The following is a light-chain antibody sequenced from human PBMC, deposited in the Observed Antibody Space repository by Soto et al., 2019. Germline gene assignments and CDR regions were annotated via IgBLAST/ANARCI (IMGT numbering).Light chain of an antibody. V-gene: IGKV1-39*01. CDR3: QQSYSTPRT. CDR2: AAS. Sequence: DIQMTQSPSALSASVGDRVTITCRASQIISSYLNWYQQKPGKAPKLLIYAASSLQSGVPSRFSGSGSGTDFTLTISSLQPEDFATYYCQQSYSTPRTFGQGTKVDIK. J-gene: IGKJ1*01. CDR1: QIISSY.